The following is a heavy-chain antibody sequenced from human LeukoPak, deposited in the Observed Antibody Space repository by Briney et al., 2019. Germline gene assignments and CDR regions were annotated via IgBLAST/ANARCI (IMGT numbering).Heavy chain of an antibody. J-gene: IGHJ5*02. Sequence: GGSLRLSCAASGFTFSNYAMNWVRQAPGKGLEWVSAISGDGGGTYYADSVKGRFTISRDNSKNTLYLQMNSLRAEDTAVYYCAKSQRENWFDPWGQGTLVTVSS. CDR1: GFTFSNYA. V-gene: IGHV3-23*01. CDR3: AKSQRENWFDP. CDR2: ISGDGGGT.